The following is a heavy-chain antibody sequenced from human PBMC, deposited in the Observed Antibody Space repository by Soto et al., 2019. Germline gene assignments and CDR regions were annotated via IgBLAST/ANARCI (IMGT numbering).Heavy chain of an antibody. J-gene: IGHJ4*02. CDR3: ARDSGPNYDFWSGPYYFDY. V-gene: IGHV1-24*01. CDR2: FDPEDGET. CDR1: GYTITELS. D-gene: IGHD3-3*01. Sequence: ASVKGACKVSGYTITELSRGWVRKDNGKGLEWMGGFDPEDGETIYAQKFQGRVTMTEDTSTDTAYMELRSLRSDDTAVYYCARDSGPNYDFWSGPYYFDYWGQGTLVTVSS.